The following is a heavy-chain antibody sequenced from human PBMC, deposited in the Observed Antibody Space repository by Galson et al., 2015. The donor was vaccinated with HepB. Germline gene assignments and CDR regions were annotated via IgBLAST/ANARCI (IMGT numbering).Heavy chain of an antibody. D-gene: IGHD3-10*01. CDR3: TTPAGGSGSYGSDY. CDR2: IKSKTDGGTT. V-gene: IGHV3-15*01. CDR1: GFTFSNAW. Sequence: SLRLSCAASGFTFSNAWMSWVRQAPGKGLEWVGRIKSKTDGGTTDYAAPVKGRFTISRDDSKNTLYLQMNSLKTEDTAVYYCTTPAGGSGSYGSDYWGQGTLVTVSS. J-gene: IGHJ4*02.